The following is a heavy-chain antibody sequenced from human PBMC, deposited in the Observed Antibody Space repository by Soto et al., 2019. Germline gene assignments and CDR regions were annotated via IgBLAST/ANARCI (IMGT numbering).Heavy chain of an antibody. J-gene: IGHJ4*02. CDR3: AKYLIAFPPDF. D-gene: IGHD2-21*01. CDR2: ILATGGTT. Sequence: PGGSLRLSCAASGFTFSTHVMTWIRQAPGRGLEWVSSILATGGTTYYAESVKGRFTISRDNSKSTLYLQMNSLRVDDTAVYYCAKYLIAFPPDFWGQGTLVTVSS. V-gene: IGHV3-23*01. CDR1: GFTFSTHV.